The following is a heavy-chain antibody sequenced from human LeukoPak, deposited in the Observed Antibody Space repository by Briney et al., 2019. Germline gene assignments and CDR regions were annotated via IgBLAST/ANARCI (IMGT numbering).Heavy chain of an antibody. CDR1: GFTFRSYE. CDR2: IDSGRGSST. D-gene: IGHD5-12*01. J-gene: IGHJ4*02. Sequence: PGGSLRLSCAASGFTFRSYEMNWVRQAPGKGLEWVSYIDSGRGSSTNYADSVKGRFTISRDNAKDSLYLQMNSLRADDTAVYYCAREDSGYDRQFTFDSWGQGTLVTVSS. V-gene: IGHV3-48*03. CDR3: AREDSGYDRQFTFDS.